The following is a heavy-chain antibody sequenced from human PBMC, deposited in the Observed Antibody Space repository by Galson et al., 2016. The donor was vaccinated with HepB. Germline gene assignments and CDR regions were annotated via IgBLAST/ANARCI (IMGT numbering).Heavy chain of an antibody. J-gene: IGHJ4*02. CDR3: TRDGSGWSAY. Sequence: SLRLSCAASGFTFSRYWMGRVRQAPVKGLEWVANIDQYGCEKYYVGSVMGRFTISRDNAKNSLYLQMDSLRAEDTALYYCTRDGSGWSAYWAQGTLVTVSS. CDR2: IDQYGCEK. V-gene: IGHV3-7*03. D-gene: IGHD6-19*01. CDR1: GFTFSRYW.